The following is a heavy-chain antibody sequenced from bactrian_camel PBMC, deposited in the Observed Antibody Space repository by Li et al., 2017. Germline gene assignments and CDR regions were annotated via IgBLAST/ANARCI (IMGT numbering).Heavy chain of an antibody. J-gene: IGHJ4*01. CDR2: IDTAGSA. V-gene: IGHV3S57*01. CDR3: AAGSLRFCNLARHLYHY. D-gene: IGHD1*01. CDR1: GDTFSSYY. Sequence: HVQLVESGGGSVQAGGSLRLSCVLSGDTFSSYYMAWFRKEREAVAAIDTAGSATYSASVAGRFTISRDNAKSTLYLQMDNLRPEDTAMYYCAAGSLRFCNLARHLYHYFGQGTQVTVS.